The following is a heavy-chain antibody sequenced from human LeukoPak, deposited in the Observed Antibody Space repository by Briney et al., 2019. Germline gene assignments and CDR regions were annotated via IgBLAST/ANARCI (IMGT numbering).Heavy chain of an antibody. CDR3: ARGYGSGSYHKY. J-gene: IGHJ4*02. V-gene: IGHV1-2*06. Sequence: ASVKVSCKASGYTFTGYYMHLVRQAPGQGLEWMGRINPNSGGTNYAQKFQGRVTMTRDTSISTAYMELSRLRSDDTAVYYCARGYGSGSYHKYWGQGTLVTVSS. CDR1: GYTFTGYY. D-gene: IGHD3-10*01. CDR2: INPNSGGT.